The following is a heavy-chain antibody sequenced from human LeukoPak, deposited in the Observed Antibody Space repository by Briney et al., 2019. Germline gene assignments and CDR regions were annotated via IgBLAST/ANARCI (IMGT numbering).Heavy chain of an antibody. V-gene: IGHV4-34*01. D-gene: IGHD6-19*01. CDR2: INHSGST. J-gene: IGHJ4*02. CDR1: GGSFSGYY. CDR3: ARIWGWPLVDY. Sequence: SETLSLTCAVYGGSFSGYYWSWIRQPPGKGLEWIGEINHSGSTNYNPSLKSRVTISVDTSKNQFSLKLSSVTAADTAVYYCARIWGWPLVDYWGQGTLVTVSS.